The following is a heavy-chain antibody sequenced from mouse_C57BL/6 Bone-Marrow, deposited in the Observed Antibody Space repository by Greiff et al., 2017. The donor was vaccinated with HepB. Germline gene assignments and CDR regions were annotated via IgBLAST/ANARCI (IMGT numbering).Heavy chain of an antibody. Sequence: EVKVVESGGGLVQPGGSLKLSCAASGFTFSDYGMAWVRQAPSKGPEWVAFISNLAYSIYYADTVTGRFTISRENAKNTLYLEMSSLRSEDTAMYYCARGAYYYGSSWFAYWGQGTLVTVSA. J-gene: IGHJ3*01. CDR1: GFTFSDYG. D-gene: IGHD1-1*01. CDR2: ISNLAYSI. CDR3: ARGAYYYGSSWFAY. V-gene: IGHV5-15*01.